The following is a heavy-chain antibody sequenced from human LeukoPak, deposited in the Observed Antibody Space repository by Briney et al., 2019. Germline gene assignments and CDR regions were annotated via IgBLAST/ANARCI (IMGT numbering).Heavy chain of an antibody. V-gene: IGHV1-2*02. CDR3: ARDWYYDFWSAPNNYYYYGMDV. D-gene: IGHD3-3*01. CDR1: GYTFTGYY. Sequence: APVKVSCKASGYTFTGYYMHWVRQAPGQGLEWMGWINPNSGGTNYAQKFQGRVTMTRDTSISTAYMELSRLRSDDTAVYYCARDWYYDFWSAPNNYYYYGMDVWGQGTTVTVSS. J-gene: IGHJ6*02. CDR2: INPNSGGT.